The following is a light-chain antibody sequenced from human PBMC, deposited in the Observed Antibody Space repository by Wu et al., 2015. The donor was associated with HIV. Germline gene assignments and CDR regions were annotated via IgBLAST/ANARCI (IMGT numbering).Light chain of an antibody. CDR1: QSVDTY. V-gene: IGKV3-11*01. CDR2: DAS. CDR3: QQRLNWPPVT. J-gene: IGKJ5*01. Sequence: EIVLTQSPATLSLSPGERATLSCRASQSVDTYLAWYQLRPGQAPRLLIYDASNRATGIPARFSGSGSGTDFTLTISSLEPEDFAIYYCQQRLNWPPVTFDQGTRLEIK.